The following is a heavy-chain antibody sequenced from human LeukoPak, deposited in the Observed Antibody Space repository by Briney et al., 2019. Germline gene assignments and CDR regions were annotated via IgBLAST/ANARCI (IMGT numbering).Heavy chain of an antibody. CDR2: IYSGGTT. V-gene: IGHV3-66*01. Sequence: GGSLRLSCAASGFSVSYYFMNWVCQAPGRGLEWVSVIYSGGTTYYGNSVKGRFTVSRDISKNTLYLQMNSLEVEDTAVYYCARDGGCTAAGCPSGLFDYWGQGILVTVSS. CDR1: GFSVSYYF. J-gene: IGHJ4*02. CDR3: ARDGGCTAAGCPSGLFDY. D-gene: IGHD2-8*02.